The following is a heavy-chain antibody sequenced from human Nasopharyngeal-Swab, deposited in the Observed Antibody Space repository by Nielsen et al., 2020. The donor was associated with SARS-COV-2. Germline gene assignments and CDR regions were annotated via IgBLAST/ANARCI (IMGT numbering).Heavy chain of an antibody. Sequence: SETLSLTCTVSSGSVGSYHWSWIRQPPGKGLEWIGFVYTSGNTDYNPSLKSRGTISMDTSKNQFSLKLSSVTAADTAVYYCARWLVGATKDYGMDVWGQGTTVTVSS. CDR2: VYTSGNT. J-gene: IGHJ6*02. CDR1: SGSVGSYH. CDR3: ARWLVGATKDYGMDV. D-gene: IGHD1-26*01. V-gene: IGHV4-59*02.